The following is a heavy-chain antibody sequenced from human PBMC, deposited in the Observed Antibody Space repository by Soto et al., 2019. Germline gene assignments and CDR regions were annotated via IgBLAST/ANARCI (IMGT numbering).Heavy chain of an antibody. D-gene: IGHD4-17*01. CDR1: SGSISSSNW. CDR2: IYHSGST. V-gene: IGHV4-4*02. J-gene: IGHJ4*02. CDR3: ARFSRDYGDYYFDY. Sequence: PSETLSLTCAVSSGSISSSNWWSWVRQPPGKGLEWNGEIYHSGSTNYNPSLKSRVTISVDKSKNQFSLKLSSVTAADTAVYYCARFSRDYGDYYFDYWGQGTLVTVSS.